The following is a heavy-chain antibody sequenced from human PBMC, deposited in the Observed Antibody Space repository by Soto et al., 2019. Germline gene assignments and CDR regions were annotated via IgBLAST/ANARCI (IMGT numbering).Heavy chain of an antibody. CDR2: INPKSRGT. CDR3: ARVTLKAGNWFDP. Sequence: ASVKVSCKASGYTFTSYPIHWVRQAPGQGFEWMGWINPKSRGTTYAQKFQGRVTMTRDTSNSTAYMELRGLRSDDTAIYYCARVTLKAGNWFDPWGQGTLVTVSS. J-gene: IGHJ5*02. V-gene: IGHV1-2*02. CDR1: GYTFTSYP.